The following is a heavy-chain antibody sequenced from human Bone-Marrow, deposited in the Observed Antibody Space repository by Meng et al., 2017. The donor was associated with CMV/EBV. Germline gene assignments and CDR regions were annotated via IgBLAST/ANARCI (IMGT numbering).Heavy chain of an antibody. CDR2: IYYSGST. V-gene: IGHV4-59*01. J-gene: IGHJ6*02. CDR1: GGSIASEY. D-gene: IGHD3-10*01. Sequence: SETLSLTCTVSGGSIASEYWSWIRQPPGKGLEWIGYIYYSGSTNYNPSLKSRVTISVDTSKNQFSLKLSSVTAADTAVYYCARDSVPNPLWFGELLSRYYYYYYGMDVWGQGTTVTVSS. CDR3: ARDSVPNPLWFGELLSRYYYYYYGMDV.